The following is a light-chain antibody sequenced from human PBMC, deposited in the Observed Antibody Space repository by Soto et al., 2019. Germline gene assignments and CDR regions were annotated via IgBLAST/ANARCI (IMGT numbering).Light chain of an antibody. Sequence: EIVLTQSPGTLSLSPGERATLSCKSSQSVLYSTNNKNSLAWYQQKPGQPPKLLIYWASTRESGVPDRFSGSGSGTDFTLPISSLQAEDVAVYYCQQYYDTPYTFGQGTRLEI. CDR3: QQYYDTPYT. J-gene: IGKJ2*01. V-gene: IGKV4-1*01. CDR2: WAS. CDR1: QSVLYSTNNKNS.